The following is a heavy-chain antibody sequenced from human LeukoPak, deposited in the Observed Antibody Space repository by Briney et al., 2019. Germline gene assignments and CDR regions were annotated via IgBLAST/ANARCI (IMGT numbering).Heavy chain of an antibody. CDR1: GGSISSSSYY. J-gene: IGHJ4*02. Sequence: PSETLSLTCTVSGGSISSSSYYWGRIRQPPGKGLEWIGSIYYSGSTYYNPSLKSRVTISVDTSKNQFSLKLSSVTAADTAVYYCARPGDCSSTSCYHYWGQGTLVTVSS. V-gene: IGHV4-39*01. CDR3: ARPGDCSSTSCYHY. CDR2: IYYSGST. D-gene: IGHD2-2*01.